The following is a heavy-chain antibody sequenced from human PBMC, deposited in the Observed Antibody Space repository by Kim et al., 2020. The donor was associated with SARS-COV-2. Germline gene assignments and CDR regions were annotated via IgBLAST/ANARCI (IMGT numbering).Heavy chain of an antibody. Sequence: GGSLRLSCAASGFTFSSYWMHWVRQAPGKGLVWVSRINSDGSSTSYADSVKGRFTISRDNAKNTLYLQMNSLRAEDTAVYYCARAIVEYDFWSGYYNYYYYYGMDVWGQGTTVTVSS. CDR2: INSDGSST. V-gene: IGHV3-74*01. D-gene: IGHD3-3*01. CDR3: ARAIVEYDFWSGYYNYYYYYGMDV. CDR1: GFTFSSYW. J-gene: IGHJ6*02.